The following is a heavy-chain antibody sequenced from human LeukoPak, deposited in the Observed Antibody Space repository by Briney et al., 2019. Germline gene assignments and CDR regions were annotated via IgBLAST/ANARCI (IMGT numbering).Heavy chain of an antibody. D-gene: IGHD6-6*01. CDR2: IYTSGST. CDR1: GGSISSYY. CDR3: ARLISPRTAFDY. J-gene: IGHJ4*02. Sequence: SETLSLTCTVSGGSISSYYWSSIRLPAGKGLEWIGRIYTSGSTNYNPFLKSRVAISVDTSKNQLSLKLSSVTAADTAVYFCARLISPRTAFDYWGQGTLATVSS. V-gene: IGHV4-4*07.